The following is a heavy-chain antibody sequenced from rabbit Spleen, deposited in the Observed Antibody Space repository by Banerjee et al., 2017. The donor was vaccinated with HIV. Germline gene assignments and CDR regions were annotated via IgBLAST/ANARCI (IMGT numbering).Heavy chain of an antibody. J-gene: IGHJ4*01. V-gene: IGHV1S45*01. D-gene: IGHD1-1*01. CDR3: ARELWPGDSGYYADL. Sequence: QEQLVESGGGLVKPGASLTLTCKASGFSFSSGYYMCWVRQAPGKGLELIACIYPGSSDYTYYASWAKGRFTITRSTSLNTVTLQLNSLTAADTATYFCARELWPGDSGYYADLWGPGTLVTVS. CDR1: GFSFSSGYY. CDR2: IYPGSSDYT.